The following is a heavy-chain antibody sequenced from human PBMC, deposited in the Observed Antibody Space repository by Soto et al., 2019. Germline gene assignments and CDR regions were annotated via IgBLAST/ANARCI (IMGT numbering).Heavy chain of an antibody. D-gene: IGHD6-19*01. V-gene: IGHV4-59*01. Sequence: QVQLQESGPGLVTPSETLSLTCTVSGGSISSYYWSWIRQPPGKGLEWIGYIYYSGSTNYNPSLKSRVTISVDTSKNQFSLKLSSVTAADTAVYYCARGGWKLFDYWGQGTLVTVSS. CDR1: GGSISSYY. CDR2: IYYSGST. CDR3: ARGGWKLFDY. J-gene: IGHJ4*02.